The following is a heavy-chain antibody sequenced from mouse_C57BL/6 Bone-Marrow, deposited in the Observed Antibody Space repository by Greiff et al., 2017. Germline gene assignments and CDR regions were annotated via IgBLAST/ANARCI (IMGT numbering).Heavy chain of an antibody. CDR2: IWSDGST. CDR1: GFSLTSYG. Sequence: VKVVESGPGLVAPSQSLSITCTVSGFSLTSYGVHWVRQPPGKGLEWLVVIWSDGSTTYNSALKSRLSISKDNSKSQVFLKMNSLQTDDTAVYYCGRHGYYGYWYFDVWGKGTTVTVSS. D-gene: IGHD2-3*01. V-gene: IGHV2-6-1*01. CDR3: GRHGYYGYWYFDV. J-gene: IGHJ1*03.